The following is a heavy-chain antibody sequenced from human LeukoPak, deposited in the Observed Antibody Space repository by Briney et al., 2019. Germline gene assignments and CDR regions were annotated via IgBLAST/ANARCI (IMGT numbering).Heavy chain of an antibody. V-gene: IGHV3-7*01. CDR3: ARERNAGT. CDR2: IRPEGSEK. Sequence: GGSLRLSCAASGFTFSSYWMTWVRQAPGKGLEWVANIRPEGSEKSYVDSVKGRFTISRDNGKNSLYLQMNSLRAEDTAVYFCARERNAGTWGQGTLVTVSS. J-gene: IGHJ5*02. D-gene: IGHD1-1*01. CDR1: GFTFSSYW.